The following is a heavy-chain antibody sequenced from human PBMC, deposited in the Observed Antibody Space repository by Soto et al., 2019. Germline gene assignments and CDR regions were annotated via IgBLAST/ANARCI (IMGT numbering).Heavy chain of an antibody. D-gene: IGHD3-3*01. CDR1: GYTFTSYG. Sequence: QVQLVQSGAEVKKPGASVKVSCKASGYTFTSYGISWVRQAPGQGLEWMGWISAYNGDTNYAQKLQGRVTMTTDTATSTAYMELRSLRSDDTAVYYCARVRDFWSGYYTGYNWCDPWGQGTLVTVSS. CDR2: ISAYNGDT. V-gene: IGHV1-18*04. CDR3: ARVRDFWSGYYTGYNWCDP. J-gene: IGHJ5*02.